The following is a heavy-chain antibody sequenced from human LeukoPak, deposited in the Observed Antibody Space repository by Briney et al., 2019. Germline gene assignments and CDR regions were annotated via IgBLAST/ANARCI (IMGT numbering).Heavy chain of an antibody. D-gene: IGHD3-9*01. J-gene: IGHJ4*02. CDR2: ISSSGSTI. CDR3: ARDLDDILTGYILFDY. V-gene: IGHV3-48*03. CDR1: GFTYSSYE. Sequence: GGSLRLSCAASGFTYSSYEMNWVRQAPGKGLEWVSYISSSGSTIYYADSVKGRFTISRDNAKNSLYLQMNSLRAEDTAVYYCARDLDDILTGYILFDYWGQGTLVTVSS.